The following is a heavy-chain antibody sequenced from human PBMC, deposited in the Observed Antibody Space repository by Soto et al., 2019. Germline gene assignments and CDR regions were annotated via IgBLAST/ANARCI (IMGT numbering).Heavy chain of an antibody. J-gene: IGHJ4*02. CDR3: ARAGQYYDASGYAD. CDR2: ISVYNGNT. CDR1: GYSFATSG. V-gene: IGHV1-18*01. D-gene: IGHD3-22*01. Sequence: QVKLVQSGTEVKKPGASIKVSCKASGYSFATSGMTWVRQAPGQGLEWMGWISVYNGNTNYDQSLQDRITMTTDTSTNTAYLEVRNLRSDDKAVYYCARAGQYYDASGYADWGQGTLVTVSS.